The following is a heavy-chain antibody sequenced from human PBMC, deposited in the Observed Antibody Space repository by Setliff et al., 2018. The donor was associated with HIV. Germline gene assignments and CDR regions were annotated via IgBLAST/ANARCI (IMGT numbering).Heavy chain of an antibody. CDR2: INISGNT. D-gene: IGHD4-17*01. Sequence: TLSLTCTVSGGSISSYYWSWIRQPAGKGLEWIGRINISGNTHYNPSLKSRVTMSVDTSKNQFSLKLSSVTAADTAAYYCARAYGDIATYYHYYYMYVWGKGTTVTVSS. CDR3: ARAYGDIATYYHYYYMYV. J-gene: IGHJ6*03. CDR1: GGSISSYY. V-gene: IGHV4-4*07.